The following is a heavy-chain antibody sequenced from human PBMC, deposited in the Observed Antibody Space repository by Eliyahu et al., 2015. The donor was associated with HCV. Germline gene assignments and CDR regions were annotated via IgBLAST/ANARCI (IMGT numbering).Heavy chain of an antibody. CDR2: VDISGNT. Sequence: QVQVQESGPGLVKPSETLSLTCTVSGXSISRYYLSWLRQPAGGXLEWIGRVDISGNTYYNPSLKSRVTMSLDTYENQISLNITSVTAADTAVYYCATIPTADYYYYGVDVWGKGTTVTVSS. CDR3: ATIPTADYYYYGVDV. CDR1: GXSISRYY. J-gene: IGHJ6*04. V-gene: IGHV4-4*07. D-gene: IGHD1-1*01.